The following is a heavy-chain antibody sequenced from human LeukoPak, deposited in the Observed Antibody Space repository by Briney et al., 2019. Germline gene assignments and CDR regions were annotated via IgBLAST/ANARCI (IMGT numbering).Heavy chain of an antibody. CDR3: TTDSSVTNLDY. CDR2: ISGSGGST. Sequence: GGSLRLSCAASGFTFSSYAMSWVRQAPGKGLEWVSAISGSGGSTYYADSVKGRFTISRDNSKNTLHLQMNSLKTEDTAVYYCTTDSSVTNLDYWGQGTLVTVSS. D-gene: IGHD4-17*01. V-gene: IGHV3-23*01. CDR1: GFTFSSYA. J-gene: IGHJ4*02.